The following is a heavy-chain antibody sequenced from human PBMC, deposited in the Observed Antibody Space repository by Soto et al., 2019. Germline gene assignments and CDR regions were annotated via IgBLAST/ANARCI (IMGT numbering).Heavy chain of an antibody. V-gene: IGHV3-33*01. J-gene: IGHJ6*02. Sequence: GGSLRLSCAASGFTFSRYGFHWVRQAPGKGMGWVAVIVSDGSNKYHEDSVVGRFTISRDNSKDTLYLQMNSLRAEDTAVYYCARDDAFHYYNGIDVWGQGTTVTVSS. CDR2: IVSDGSNK. CDR3: ARDDAFHYYNGIDV. CDR1: GFTFSRYG. D-gene: IGHD3-3*02.